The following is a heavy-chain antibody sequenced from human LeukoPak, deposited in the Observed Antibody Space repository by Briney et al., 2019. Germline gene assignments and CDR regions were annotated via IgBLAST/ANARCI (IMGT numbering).Heavy chain of an antibody. D-gene: IGHD3-22*01. Sequence: GESLRLSCAASGFAFSSYWMSWVRQAPGKGLEWVANIKQDGSEKYYVDSVKGRFTISRDNAKNSLYLQMNSLRAEDTAVYYCARVPPLRITMIVVAGYYFDYWGQGTLVTVSS. CDR2: IKQDGSEK. J-gene: IGHJ4*02. V-gene: IGHV3-7*01. CDR1: GFAFSSYW. CDR3: ARVPPLRITMIVVAGYYFDY.